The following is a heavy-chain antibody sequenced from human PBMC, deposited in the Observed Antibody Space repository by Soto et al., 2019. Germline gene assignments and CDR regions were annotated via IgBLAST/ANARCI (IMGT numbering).Heavy chain of an antibody. Sequence: EVQLVESGGGLVQPGGSLRLSCAASGFTFSDHYMDWVRLAPGKGLEWVGRSRNKANSYSTEYAASAKGRCTISRDESKNSLYLQMTSLKPEDTAVYYCARFSGSYTRGLDYWGQGTLVTVSS. CDR2: SRNKANSYST. J-gene: IGHJ4*02. D-gene: IGHD1-26*01. CDR3: ARFSGSYTRGLDY. V-gene: IGHV3-72*01. CDR1: GFTFSDHY.